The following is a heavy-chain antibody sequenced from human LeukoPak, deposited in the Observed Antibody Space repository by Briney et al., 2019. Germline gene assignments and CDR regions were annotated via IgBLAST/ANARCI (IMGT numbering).Heavy chain of an antibody. CDR3: AKTRIVCTSASCPGGGFDY. CDR1: GFAFSSYA. V-gene: IGHV3-23*01. CDR2: IRGSGDIT. Sequence: GGSLRLSCVASGFAFSSYAMSWVRQAPGKGLEWVSGIRGSGDITYYADSVKGRFTISRDNFKNTLYLQMNSLRAEDTAVYYCAKTRIVCTSASCPGGGFDYWGHGTLVTVSS. D-gene: IGHD2-2*01. J-gene: IGHJ4*01.